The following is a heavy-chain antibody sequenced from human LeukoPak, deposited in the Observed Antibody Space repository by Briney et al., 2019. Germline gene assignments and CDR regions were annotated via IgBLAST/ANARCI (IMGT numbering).Heavy chain of an antibody. CDR3: ARFRLRLRYFDY. V-gene: IGHV4-59*08. CDR1: GGSISSYY. CDR2: IYYSGST. D-gene: IGHD5-12*01. J-gene: IGHJ4*02. Sequence: SETLSLTCTVSGGSISSYYWSWIRQPPGKELEWIGYIYYSGSTNYNPSLKSRVTISVDTSKNQFSLKLSSVTAADTAVYYCARFRLRLRYFDYWGQGTLVTVSS.